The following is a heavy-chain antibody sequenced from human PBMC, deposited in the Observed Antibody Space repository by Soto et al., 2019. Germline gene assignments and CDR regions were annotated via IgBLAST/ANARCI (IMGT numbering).Heavy chain of an antibody. CDR1: GFTFSSYA. D-gene: IGHD3-10*01. Sequence: EVQLLESGGGLVQPGGSLRLSCAASGFTFSSYAMSWVRQAPGKGLEWVSTISGSGGSTYYAASVKGRFTISRDNSKNRLYLQMNGLRAEDTAVYYCAKDGGSGSYYPPDAFDIWGQGTMVTVSS. CDR2: ISGSGGST. V-gene: IGHV3-23*01. CDR3: AKDGGSGSYYPPDAFDI. J-gene: IGHJ3*02.